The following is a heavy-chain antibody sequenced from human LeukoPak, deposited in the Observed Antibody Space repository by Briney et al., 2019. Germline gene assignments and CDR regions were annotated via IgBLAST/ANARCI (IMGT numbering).Heavy chain of an antibody. Sequence: GGSLRLSCAASGFTFSAYSMNWVRQAPGKGLEWVAYIRRDSFIYDADSVKGRFTVSRDNARNSLYLQMTSLRDEDTAVYYCTRDPHALDYWGQGTLVTVSS. CDR2: IRRDSFI. J-gene: IGHJ4*02. CDR1: GFTFSAYS. CDR3: TRDPHALDY. V-gene: IGHV3-48*02.